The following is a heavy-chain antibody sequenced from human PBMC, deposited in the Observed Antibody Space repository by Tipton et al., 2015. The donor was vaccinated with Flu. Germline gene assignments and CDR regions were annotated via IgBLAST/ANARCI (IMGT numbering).Heavy chain of an antibody. CDR1: GYFSTSYW. J-gene: IGHJ3*01. V-gene: IGHV5-51*03. Sequence: VQLVQSGAEVKKPGESLMISCKTSGYFSTSYWIAWVRQEPGKGLEWMGMIHPDTSDTRYSPSFQGHVSMSADKSIRTAYLHVSSLKTSDTAMYYCAGRIVATIWAFDVWGQGTMVSVSS. D-gene: IGHD5-12*01. CDR3: AGRIVATIWAFDV. CDR2: IHPDTSDT.